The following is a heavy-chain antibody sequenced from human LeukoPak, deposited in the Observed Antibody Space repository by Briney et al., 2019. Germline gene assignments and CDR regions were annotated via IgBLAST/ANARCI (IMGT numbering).Heavy chain of an antibody. CDR2: MNPNSGNA. CDR1: GYTFTSYD. J-gene: IGHJ5*01. CDR3: AVDFGSGYSNWFDS. D-gene: IGHD3-3*01. Sequence: ASVKVSCKASGYTFTSYDINWVRQATGQGLEWMGWMNPNSGNAGYAQKFQGRVTMTRNTSISTAYMELSSRRSEDTAVYYCAVDFGSGYSNWFDSWGQGTLVTVSS. V-gene: IGHV1-8*01.